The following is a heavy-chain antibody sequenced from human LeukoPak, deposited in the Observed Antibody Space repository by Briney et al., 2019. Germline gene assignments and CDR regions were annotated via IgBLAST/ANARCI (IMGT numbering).Heavy chain of an antibody. Sequence: GGSLRLSCTASGFTFGDYAMSWVRQAPGKGLEWVGFIRSKAYGGTTEYAASVKGRFTISRDDSKSIAYLQMNSLKTEDTAVYYCTRDQHYYDSSVPMAFDYWGQGTLVTVSS. J-gene: IGHJ4*02. CDR2: IRSKAYGGTT. CDR1: GFTFGDYA. D-gene: IGHD3-22*01. CDR3: TRDQHYYDSSVPMAFDY. V-gene: IGHV3-49*04.